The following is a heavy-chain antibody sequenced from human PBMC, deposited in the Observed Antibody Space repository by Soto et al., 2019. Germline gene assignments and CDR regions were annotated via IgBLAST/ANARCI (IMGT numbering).Heavy chain of an antibody. Sequence: PSETLSLTCTVSGGSVTSSTSYWGWIRQPPGKGLEWIGSVYYSGSTYYNPSLKSRVTISVDTSKNQFSLKLSSVTAADTAVYYCARQGQYSGREYWGQGTLVTVS. CDR1: GGSVTSSTSY. D-gene: IGHD1-26*01. CDR3: ARQGQYSGREY. V-gene: IGHV4-39*01. J-gene: IGHJ4*02. CDR2: VYYSGST.